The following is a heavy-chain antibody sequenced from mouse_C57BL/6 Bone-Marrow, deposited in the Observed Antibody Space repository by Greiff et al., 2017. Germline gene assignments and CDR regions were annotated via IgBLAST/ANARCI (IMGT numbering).Heavy chain of an antibody. D-gene: IGHD2-5*01. J-gene: IGHJ3*01. CDR1: GYAFTNYL. CDR2: INPGSGGT. CDR3: ATSYYSNYGVFFAY. V-gene: IGHV1-54*01. Sequence: VQLQQSGAELVRPGTSVKVSCKASGYAFTNYLIEWVKQRPGQGLEWIGVINPGSGGTNYNEKFKGKATLTADKSSSTAYMQLSSLTAEDSAVYFCATSYYSNYGVFFAYWGQGTLVTVSA.